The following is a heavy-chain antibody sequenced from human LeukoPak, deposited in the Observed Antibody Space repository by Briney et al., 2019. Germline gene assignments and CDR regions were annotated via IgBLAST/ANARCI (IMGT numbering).Heavy chain of an antibody. V-gene: IGHV4-34*01. CDR3: ARVYFPYYDILTGYPFGDYFDY. CDR2: INHSGST. D-gene: IGHD3-9*01. CDR1: GGSFSGYY. J-gene: IGHJ4*02. Sequence: SETLSLTCAVYGGSFSGYYWSWIRQPPGKGLEWIGEINHSGSTNYNSSLKSRVTISVDTSKNQFSLKLSSVTAADTAVYYCARVYFPYYDILTGYPFGDYFDYWGQGTLVTVSS.